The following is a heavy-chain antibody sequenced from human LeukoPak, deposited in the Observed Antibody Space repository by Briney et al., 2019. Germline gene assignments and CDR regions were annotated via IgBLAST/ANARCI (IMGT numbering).Heavy chain of an antibody. J-gene: IGHJ3*02. Sequence: GESLKISCKGSGYSFTTYWIGWVRQMPGKGLEWMGIIYPGDSDTRYSPSFQGQVTISADKSITTAYLQWSSLKASDTAMYYCARRRDGYNYAFDIWGQGTMVTVSS. CDR1: GYSFTTYW. CDR2: IYPGDSDT. CDR3: ARRRDGYNYAFDI. V-gene: IGHV5-51*01. D-gene: IGHD5-24*01.